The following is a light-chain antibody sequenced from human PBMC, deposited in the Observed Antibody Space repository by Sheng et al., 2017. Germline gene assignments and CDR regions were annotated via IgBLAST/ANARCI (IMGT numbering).Light chain of an antibody. CDR2: EVN. J-gene: IGLJ3*02. CDR3: CAYAGNSKWV. V-gene: IGLV2-8*01. CDR1: SSDIGGHNH. Sequence: QSALTQPPSASGSPGQSVAISCTGTSSDIGGHNHVSWFQQHPGKAPKLIIYEVNQRPSGVPDRFSGSRSGNTASLTVSGLQAEDEAHYHCCAYAGNSKWVFGGGTKLTVL.